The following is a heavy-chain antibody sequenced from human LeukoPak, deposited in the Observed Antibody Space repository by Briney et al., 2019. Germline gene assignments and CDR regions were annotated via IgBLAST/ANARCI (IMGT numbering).Heavy chain of an antibody. J-gene: IGHJ4*02. Sequence: GGSLRLSCAASGFTFSGSAMHWVRQASGRGLEWVGRIRSKANSYATAYAASVKGRFTISRDDSKNTAYLQMNSLKTEDTAVYYCTVIALPNYWGQGTLVTVSS. V-gene: IGHV3-73*01. D-gene: IGHD3-3*02. CDR1: GFTFSGSA. CDR2: IRSKANSYAT. CDR3: TVIALPNY.